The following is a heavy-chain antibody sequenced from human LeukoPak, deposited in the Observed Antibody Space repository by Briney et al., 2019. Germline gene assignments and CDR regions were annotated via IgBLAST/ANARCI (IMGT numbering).Heavy chain of an antibody. CDR2: ISGSGSNT. D-gene: IGHD3/OR15-3a*01. CDR1: GFTFTTYG. CDR3: AKVRTGHYFDY. Sequence: GGSLRLSCATSGFTFTTYGMIWVRQAPGKGLEWVLGISGSGSNTYYADSVKGRFTISRDNSKNTLYLQMNSLRAEDTAVYYCAKVRTGHYFDYWGQGTLVTVSS. V-gene: IGHV3-23*01. J-gene: IGHJ4*02.